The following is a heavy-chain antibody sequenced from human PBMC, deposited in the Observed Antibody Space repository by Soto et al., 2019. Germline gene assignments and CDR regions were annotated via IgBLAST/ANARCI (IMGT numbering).Heavy chain of an antibody. Sequence: GASVKVSCKASGYTFTSYYMHWVRQAPGQGLEWMGIINPRGGSTSYAQKFQGRVTMTRDTSTSTVYMELSSLRSEDTAVYYCARDREPIVGATNDFDYWGQGTLVTVSS. CDR1: GYTFTSYY. V-gene: IGHV1-46*01. CDR3: ARDREPIVGATNDFDY. CDR2: INPRGGST. D-gene: IGHD1-26*01. J-gene: IGHJ4*02.